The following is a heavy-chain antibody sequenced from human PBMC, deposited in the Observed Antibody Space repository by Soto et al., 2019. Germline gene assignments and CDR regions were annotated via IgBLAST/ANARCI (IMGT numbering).Heavy chain of an antibody. CDR2: IYGDNDK. Sequence: QITLKESGPSPVKPTQTLTVTCTFSGFSLSNSGVGVAWIRQPPGKALEWLALIYGDNDKRYSPSLKTRLTITKDTPKNPVVLTMTNMDPVDTATYYCAPCTLHDYGDYDPGTSHVFDSWGQGTLVTVSS. D-gene: IGHD4-17*01. CDR3: APCTLHDYGDYDPGTSHVFDS. CDR1: GFSLSNSGVG. V-gene: IGHV2-5*02. J-gene: IGHJ4*02.